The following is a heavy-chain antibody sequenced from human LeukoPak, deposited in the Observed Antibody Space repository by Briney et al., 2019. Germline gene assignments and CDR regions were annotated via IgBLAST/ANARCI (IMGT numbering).Heavy chain of an antibody. J-gene: IGHJ4*02. D-gene: IGHD5-12*01. V-gene: IGHV4-61*02. CDR3: ARESLVATILL. CDR1: GNSISSGDNY. Sequence: SETLSLTCTVSGNSISSGDNYWSWIRQPAGKGLEWIGRIYTSGSTNYNPSLKSRVTMSVDTSKNQFSLKLSSVTAADTAVYYCARESLVATILLWGQGTLVTVSS. CDR2: IYTSGST.